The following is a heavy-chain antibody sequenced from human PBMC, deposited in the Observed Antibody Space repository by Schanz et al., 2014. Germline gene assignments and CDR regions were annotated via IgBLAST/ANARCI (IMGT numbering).Heavy chain of an antibody. Sequence: QVQLVQSGAEVKKPGASVRVSCKTSGYMFTRYYLNWVRQAPGQGLEWMGRISPSSGGTNYAQNFQGRVTMTKDTSINTVYMELSTLTSDDTAVYYCARESVSRTRLFDPWGQGTLVTVSS. J-gene: IGHJ5*02. D-gene: IGHD3-3*01. CDR2: ISPSSGGT. CDR3: ARESVSRTRLFDP. V-gene: IGHV1-2*06. CDR1: GYMFTRYY.